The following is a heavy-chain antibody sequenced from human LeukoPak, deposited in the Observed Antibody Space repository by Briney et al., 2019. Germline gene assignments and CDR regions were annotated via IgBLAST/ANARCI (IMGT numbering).Heavy chain of an antibody. D-gene: IGHD2/OR15-2a*01. CDR2: ISSSTSTK. CDR3: ARGNRPYNWFDP. Sequence: GGSLRLSCAASGFTFSSYGMTWVRQAPGKGLEWVSYISSSTSTKYYADSVKGRFTISRDNAKNSLYLQMNSLRAEDTAVYYCARGNRPYNWFDPWGQGTLVTVSS. CDR1: GFTFSSYG. J-gene: IGHJ5*02. V-gene: IGHV3-48*01.